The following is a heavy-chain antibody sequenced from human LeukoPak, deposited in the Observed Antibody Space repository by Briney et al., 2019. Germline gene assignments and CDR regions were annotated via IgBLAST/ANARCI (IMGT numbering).Heavy chain of an antibody. Sequence: PGGSLRLSCAASGFTFSSYWMHWVRQAPGKGLEWVSSITSSSSYIYYADSVKGRFTISRDNAKNSLYLQMNSLRAEDTAVYYCAREMLAAVAAQSWGQGTLVTVSS. CDR1: GFTFSSYW. CDR2: ITSSSSYI. D-gene: IGHD6-19*01. V-gene: IGHV3-21*01. J-gene: IGHJ5*02. CDR3: AREMLAAVAAQS.